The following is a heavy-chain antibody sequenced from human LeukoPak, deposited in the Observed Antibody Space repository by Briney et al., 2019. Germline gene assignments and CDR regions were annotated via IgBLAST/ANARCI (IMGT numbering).Heavy chain of an antibody. Sequence: PSETLSLTCTVSGGSISSGSYYWRWIRQPAGKGLEWIGRIYTSGSTNYNPSLKSRVTISVDTSKNQFSLKLSSVTAADTAVYYCAYDYVWGSYRPPFDPWGQGTLVTVSS. J-gene: IGHJ5*02. CDR3: AYDYVWGSYRPPFDP. V-gene: IGHV4-61*02. D-gene: IGHD3-16*02. CDR1: GGSISSGSYY. CDR2: IYTSGST.